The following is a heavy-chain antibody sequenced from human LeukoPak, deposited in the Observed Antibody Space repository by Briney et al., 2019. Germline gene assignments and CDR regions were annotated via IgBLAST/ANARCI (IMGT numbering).Heavy chain of an antibody. CDR3: ARVYGSGAHFDY. D-gene: IGHD3-10*01. J-gene: IGHJ4*02. V-gene: IGHV4-30-2*01. CDR1: GGSISSGGYS. Sequence: PSETLSLTCAVSGGSISSGGYSWSWIRQPPGKGLEWIGYIYHSGSTNYNPSLKSRVTISVDRSKNQFSLKLSSVTAADTAVYYCARVYGSGAHFDYWGQGTLVTVSS. CDR2: IYHSGST.